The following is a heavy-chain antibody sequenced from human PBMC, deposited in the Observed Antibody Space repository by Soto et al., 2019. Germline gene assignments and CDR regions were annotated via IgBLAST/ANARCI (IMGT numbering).Heavy chain of an antibody. J-gene: IGHJ4*02. CDR3: ARHRRTTVAKFYFDN. CDR2: IYHSGST. Sequence: SETLSLTCAVSGGSISSGGYSWSWIRQPPGKGLEWIGYIYHSGSTYYNPSLKSRVTISVDRSKNQFSLKLTSVTAADTAVYYCARHRRTTVAKFYFDNWGQGALVTVSS. V-gene: IGHV4-30-2*01. CDR1: GGSISSGGYS. D-gene: IGHD4-4*01.